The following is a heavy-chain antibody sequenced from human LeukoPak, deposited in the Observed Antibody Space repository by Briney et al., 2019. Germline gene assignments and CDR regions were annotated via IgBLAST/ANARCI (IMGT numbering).Heavy chain of an antibody. V-gene: IGHV3-30*18. J-gene: IGHJ4*02. D-gene: IGHD3-22*01. Sequence: GGSLRLSCAASGFTFSSYGMHWVRQAPGKGLEWVAIISYDETNKYYADSVKGRFTISRDSSENTLYLQMNSLRAEDTAVYYCAKDNAYNYDSSGYYYRRFFDYWGQGTLVTVSS. CDR3: AKDNAYNYDSSGYYYRRFFDY. CDR1: GFTFSSYG. CDR2: ISYDETNK.